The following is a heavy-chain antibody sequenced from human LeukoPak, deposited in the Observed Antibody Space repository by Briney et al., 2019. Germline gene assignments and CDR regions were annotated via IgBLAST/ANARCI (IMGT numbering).Heavy chain of an antibody. Sequence: ASVKVSCKASGYTFTGYYMHWVRQAPGQGLEWMGWINPNSGGTNYAQKFQGRVTMTRDTSISTAYMELSRLRSDDTAVYYCARSVVPAARGGYYYYYMDVWGKGTTVTVSS. CDR2: INPNSGGT. CDR1: GYTFTGYY. CDR3: ARSVVPAARGGYYYYYMDV. V-gene: IGHV1-2*02. J-gene: IGHJ6*03. D-gene: IGHD2-2*01.